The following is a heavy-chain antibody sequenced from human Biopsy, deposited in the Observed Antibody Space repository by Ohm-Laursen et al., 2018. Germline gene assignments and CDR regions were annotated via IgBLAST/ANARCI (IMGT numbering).Heavy chain of an antibody. CDR1: GKTFSDYY. J-gene: IGHJ4*02. Sequence: SETLSLTWEVYGKTFSDYYWSWIRQPPGQGLEWIGQINQSGRTNYNPSLKSRVNISADKSNNQFSLKLTSVTSADTAVYFCGNEVHGRDYWGLGALVTVSS. V-gene: IGHV4-34*08. CDR3: GNEVHGRDY. CDR2: INQSGRT. D-gene: IGHD2-15*01.